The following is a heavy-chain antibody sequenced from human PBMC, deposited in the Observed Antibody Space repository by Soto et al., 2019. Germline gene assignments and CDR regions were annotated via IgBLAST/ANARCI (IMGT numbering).Heavy chain of an antibody. V-gene: IGHV4-39*01. CDR3: ARLELLNYGLIYYYYYMDV. CDR1: GGSISSSSYY. CDR2: IYHSGST. J-gene: IGHJ6*03. Sequence: PSETLSLTCTVSGGSISSSSYYWGWIRQPPGKGLEWIVDIYHSGSTYYNPSLKSRVTISVDTSKNQFSLKLSSVTAADTAVYYCARLELLNYGLIYYYYYMDVWGKGTTVTVSS. D-gene: IGHD1-7*01.